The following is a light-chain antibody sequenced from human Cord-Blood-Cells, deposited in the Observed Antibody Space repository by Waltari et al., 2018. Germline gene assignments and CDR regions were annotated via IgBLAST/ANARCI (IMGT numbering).Light chain of an antibody. CDR3: SSYTSSSTLV. V-gene: IGLV2-14*01. J-gene: IGLJ1*01. Sequence: QSALTQPASVSGSPGQSITIPCTGTSSDVGGYNYVSWYQQHPGKAPKLMIYDVSNRPAVFSNLFSGSTSANTASLTISELQAEDEADYYCSSYTSSSTLVFGTGTKVTVL. CDR2: DVS. CDR1: SSDVGGYNY.